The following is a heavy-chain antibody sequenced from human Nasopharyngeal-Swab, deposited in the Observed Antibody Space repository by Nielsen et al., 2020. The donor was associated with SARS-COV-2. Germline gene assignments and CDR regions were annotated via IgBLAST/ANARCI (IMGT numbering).Heavy chain of an antibody. CDR2: ISSSSSTI. Sequence: GGSLRLSCAASGFTFSSYSMKWVRQAPGKGLEWVSYISSSSSTIYYADSVKGRFTISRDNAKNSLYLQMNSLRAEDTAVYYCVLIQGTASLGSSPNFDYWGQGTLVTVSS. CDR3: VLIQGTASLGSSPNFDY. CDR1: GFTFSSYS. V-gene: IGHV3-48*01. D-gene: IGHD3-16*01. J-gene: IGHJ4*02.